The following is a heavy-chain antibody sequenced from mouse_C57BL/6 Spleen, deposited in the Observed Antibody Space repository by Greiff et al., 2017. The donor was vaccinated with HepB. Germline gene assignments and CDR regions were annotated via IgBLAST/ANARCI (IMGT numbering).Heavy chain of an antibody. Sequence: QVQLQQPGAELVRPGSSVKLSCKASGYTFTSYWMHWVKQRPIQGLEWIGNIDPSDSETHYNQKFKDKATLTVDKSSSTAYRQLSSLTSEDSAVYYCASEGEGTAQAPYFDYWGQGTTLTVSS. CDR1: GYTFTSYW. J-gene: IGHJ2*01. D-gene: IGHD3-2*02. V-gene: IGHV1-52*01. CDR2: IDPSDSET. CDR3: ASEGEGTAQAPYFDY.